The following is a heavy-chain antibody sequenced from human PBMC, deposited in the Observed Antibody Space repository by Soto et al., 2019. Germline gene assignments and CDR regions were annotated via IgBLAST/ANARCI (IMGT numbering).Heavy chain of an antibody. V-gene: IGHV4-39*01. J-gene: IGHJ4*02. CDR2: IYYSGST. Sequence: SETLSLTCTVSGGSISSSSYYWGWIRQPPGKGLEWIGSIYYSGSTYYNPSLKSRVTISVDTSKNQFSLKLSSVTAADTAVYYCARHSTYYDILTGYYTPCYFDYWGQGTLVTVSS. CDR1: GGSISSSSYY. CDR3: ARHSTYYDILTGYYTPCYFDY. D-gene: IGHD3-9*01.